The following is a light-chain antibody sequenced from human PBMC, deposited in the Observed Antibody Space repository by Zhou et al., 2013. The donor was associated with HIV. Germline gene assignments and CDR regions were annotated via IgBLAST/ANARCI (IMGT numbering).Light chain of an antibody. J-gene: IGKJ1*01. CDR2: GAS. V-gene: IGKV3-20*01. CDR1: QSVSSRY. Sequence: EIVLTQSPGTLSLSPGERATLSCRASQSVSSRYLNWFQQKPGQTPRLLIYGASSRATGIPDRFSGSGSGTDFTLTISRLEPEDFAVYYCQQYGSSPPWTFGQGTKVEIK. CDR3: QQYGSSPPWT.